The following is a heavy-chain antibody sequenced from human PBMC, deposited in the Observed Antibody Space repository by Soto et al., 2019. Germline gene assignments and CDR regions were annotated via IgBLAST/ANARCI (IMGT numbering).Heavy chain of an antibody. J-gene: IGHJ5*02. D-gene: IGHD2-15*01. CDR1: GGTFSSYA. CDR3: ARDVVVVAATPGWFDP. CDR2: VIPIFGTA. Sequence: QVQLVQSGAEVKKPGSSVKVSCKASGGTFSSYAISWVRQAPGQGLEWMGGVIPIFGTANYAQKFQGRVTITADESTSTAYMELSSLRSEDTAVYYCARDVVVVAATPGWFDPWGQGTLVTVSS. V-gene: IGHV1-69*01.